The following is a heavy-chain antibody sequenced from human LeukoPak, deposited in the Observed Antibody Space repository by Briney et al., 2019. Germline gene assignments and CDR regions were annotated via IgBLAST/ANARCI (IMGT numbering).Heavy chain of an antibody. V-gene: IGHV3-48*01. J-gene: IGHJ4*02. CDR2: ISSSSSTI. Sequence: AGGSLRLSCAASGFTFSSYSMTWVRQAPGKGLEWVSYISSSSSTIYYADSVKGRFTISRDSAKKSLYLQMNSLTVEDTAVYYCAKDRRYYDSSGLTWGQGTLVTVSS. D-gene: IGHD3-22*01. CDR3: AKDRRYYDSSGLT. CDR1: GFTFSSYS.